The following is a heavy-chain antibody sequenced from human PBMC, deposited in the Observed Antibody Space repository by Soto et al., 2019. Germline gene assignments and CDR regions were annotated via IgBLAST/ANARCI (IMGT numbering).Heavy chain of an antibody. D-gene: IGHD3-10*01. Sequence: PSETLSLTCAVYGGSFSGYYCSWIRQPPGKGLEWIGEINHSGSTNYNPSLKSRVTISVDTSKNQFSLKLSSVTAADTAVYYCARNGGNYYGSGKLRWFDPWGQGTLVTVSS. CDR2: INHSGST. CDR1: GGSFSGYY. J-gene: IGHJ5*02. CDR3: ARNGGNYYGSGKLRWFDP. V-gene: IGHV4-34*01.